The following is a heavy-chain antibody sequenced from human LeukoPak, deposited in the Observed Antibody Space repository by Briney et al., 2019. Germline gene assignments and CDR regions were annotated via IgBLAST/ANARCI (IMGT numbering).Heavy chain of an antibody. J-gene: IGHJ4*02. CDR1: GFTFSSYA. V-gene: IGHV3-23*01. Sequence: PGGSLRLSCAASGFTFSSYAMSWFRQAPGKGLEWVSGISSSGGSPYYADSVKGRFTISRDNSKNTLYLRMNSLRAEDTAVYYCAQDLPTAITARPHYWGQGTLVTVSS. D-gene: IGHD6-6*01. CDR3: AQDLPTAITARPHY. CDR2: ISSSGGSP.